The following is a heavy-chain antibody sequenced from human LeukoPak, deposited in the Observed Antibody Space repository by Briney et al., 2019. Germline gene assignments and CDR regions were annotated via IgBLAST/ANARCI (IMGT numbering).Heavy chain of an antibody. CDR2: IYYSGST. CDR3: ARRDIVATISYFDY. D-gene: IGHD5-12*01. CDR1: GGSLSSSSYY. V-gene: IGHV4-39*01. J-gene: IGHJ4*02. Sequence: SETLSLTCTVSGGSLSSSSYYWGWIRQPPGKGLEWIGSIYYSGSTYYNPSLKSRVTISVDTSKNQFSLKLSSVTAADTAVYYCARRDIVATISYFDYWGQGTLVTVSS.